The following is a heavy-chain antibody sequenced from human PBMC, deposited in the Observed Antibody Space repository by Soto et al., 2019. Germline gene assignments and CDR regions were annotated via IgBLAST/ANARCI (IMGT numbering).Heavy chain of an antibody. Sequence: SETLSLTCTVSGGSISSYYWSWIRQPPGKGLEWIGYIYYSGSTNYNPSLKSRVTISVDTSKDQFSLKLSSVTAADTAVYYCARSTNYYDSSGYYYGYWGQGTLVTVSS. V-gene: IGHV4-59*01. J-gene: IGHJ4*02. CDR3: ARSTNYYDSSGYYYGY. CDR2: IYYSGST. D-gene: IGHD3-22*01. CDR1: GGSISSYY.